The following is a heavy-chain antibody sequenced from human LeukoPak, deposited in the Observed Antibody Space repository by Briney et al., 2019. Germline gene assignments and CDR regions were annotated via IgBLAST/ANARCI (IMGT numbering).Heavy chain of an antibody. D-gene: IGHD6-19*01. CDR3: APSPDSSGWSGGFDP. CDR1: GYTFTSYY. J-gene: IGHJ5*02. V-gene: IGHV1-46*01. Sequence: ASVKVSCKASGYTFTSYYMHWVRQAPGQGLEWMGIINPSGGSTSYAQKFQGRVTMTRDMSTSTVYMELSSLRSEDTAVYYCAPSPDSSGWSGGFDPWGQGTLVTVSS. CDR2: INPSGGST.